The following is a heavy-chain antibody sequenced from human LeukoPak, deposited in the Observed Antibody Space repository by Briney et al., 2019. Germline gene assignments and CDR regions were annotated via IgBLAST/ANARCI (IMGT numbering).Heavy chain of an antibody. CDR1: GGSISSSSYY. Sequence: PSETLSLTCTVSGGSISSSSYYWGWIRQPPGKGLEWIGSIYHSGSSYYNPSLKSRVTISVDTSKNQFSLKLSSVTAADTAVYYCARGRSYYDSSGFYWGQGTLVTVSS. CDR2: IYHSGSS. CDR3: ARGRSYYDSSGFY. D-gene: IGHD3-22*01. J-gene: IGHJ4*02. V-gene: IGHV4-39*01.